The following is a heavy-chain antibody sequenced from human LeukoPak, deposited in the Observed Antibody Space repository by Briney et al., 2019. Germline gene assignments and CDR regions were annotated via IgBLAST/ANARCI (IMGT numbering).Heavy chain of an antibody. V-gene: IGHV4-34*01. J-gene: IGHJ4*02. Sequence: PSDTLSLTCAVYGGSFSGYYWSWIRQPPGKGLEWIGEINHSGSTNYNPSLKGRVTISVDTSKNQFSLKLSSVTAADTAVYYCARVGGNFKGYYFDYWGQGTLVTVSS. CDR3: ARVGGNFKGYYFDY. CDR1: GGSFSGYY. CDR2: INHSGST. D-gene: IGHD4-23*01.